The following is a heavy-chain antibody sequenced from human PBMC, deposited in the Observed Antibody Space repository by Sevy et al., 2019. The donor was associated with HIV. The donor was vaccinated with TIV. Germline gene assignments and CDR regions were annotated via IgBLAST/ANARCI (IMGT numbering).Heavy chain of an antibody. CDR1: GFTFSSYS. CDR3: ARVGHYDILTSYYKGDYAFDI. D-gene: IGHD3-9*01. Sequence: GGSLRLSCAASGFTFSSYSMNWVRQAPGKGLEWVSSISSSSSYIYYANSVKGRFTISRDNAKNSLYLQMNSLRAEDTAVYYCARVGHYDILTSYYKGDYAFDIWGQGTMVTVSS. CDR2: ISSSSSYI. V-gene: IGHV3-21*01. J-gene: IGHJ3*02.